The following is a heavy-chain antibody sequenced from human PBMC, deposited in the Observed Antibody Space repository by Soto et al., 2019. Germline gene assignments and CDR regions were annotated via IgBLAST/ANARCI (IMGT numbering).Heavy chain of an antibody. Sequence: SVPVSCPASGGTFSSYASSWLRQAPGQGLEWMGGIVPIFGTANYAHKVKGRVTITADKSTSTAYMELSSLRSEDTAVYYCAYDLGAAALGAFDIWGQGTMVTVSS. CDR3: AYDLGAAALGAFDI. J-gene: IGHJ3*02. CDR1: GGTFSSYA. CDR2: IVPIFGTA. D-gene: IGHD6-13*01. V-gene: IGHV1-69*06.